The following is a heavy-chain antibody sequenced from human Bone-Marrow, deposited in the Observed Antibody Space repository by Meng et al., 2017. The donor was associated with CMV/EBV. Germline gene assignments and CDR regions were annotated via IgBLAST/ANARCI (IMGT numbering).Heavy chain of an antibody. Sequence: SGFTFNNYGMTWVRQAPGKGLDWVAAIIASGGDTFYADSVKGRFTISRDNSRNTLYLHMSSLRDEDTAVYYCARDRIGTFPNGFDPWGQGTLVTVSS. D-gene: IGHD2/OR15-2a*01. CDR1: GFTFNNYG. CDR2: IIASGGDT. J-gene: IGHJ5*02. V-gene: IGHV3-23*01. CDR3: ARDRIGTFPNGFDP.